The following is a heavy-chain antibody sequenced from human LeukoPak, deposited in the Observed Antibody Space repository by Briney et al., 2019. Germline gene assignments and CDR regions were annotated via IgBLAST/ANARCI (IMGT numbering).Heavy chain of an antibody. Sequence: PSETLSLTCTDSGVSISSSGHYWGWIRQPPGKGLEWIGCIYYGGSTYYNPSLKSRVTISIHTSKNQFSLKLSSVTAADTAEYYCARQSRRWSEQQPGSFDYWGQGTLVTVSS. CDR3: ARQSRRWSEQQPGSFDY. CDR1: GVSISSSGHY. V-gene: IGHV4-39*01. CDR2: IYYGGST. J-gene: IGHJ4*02. D-gene: IGHD6-13*01.